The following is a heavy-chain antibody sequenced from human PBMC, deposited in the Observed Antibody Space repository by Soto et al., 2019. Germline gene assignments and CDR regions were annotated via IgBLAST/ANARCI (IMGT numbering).Heavy chain of an antibody. CDR3: ARDMGGYYFEPNDY. CDR1: GYTFTSYG. J-gene: IGHJ4*02. D-gene: IGHD3-22*01. CDR2: ISGNNVNT. Sequence: QVQLVQSGAEVKKPGASVKVSCKASGYTFTSYGISWVRQAPGQGLEWMAWISGNNVNTNYAQRLQGRVTLTTDTSTSTAYMEPTSLRSDDTAVYYCARDMGGYYFEPNDYWGQGTLVTVSS. V-gene: IGHV1-18*01.